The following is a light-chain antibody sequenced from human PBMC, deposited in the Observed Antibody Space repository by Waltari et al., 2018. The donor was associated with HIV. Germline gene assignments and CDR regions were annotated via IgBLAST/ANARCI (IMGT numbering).Light chain of an antibody. CDR1: RSDVGGYNY. J-gene: IGLJ1*01. Sequence: QSALTPPASVSGSPGQSITLSCTGSRSDVGGYNYVPWYQQHPGKAPKLMIYDVSNRPSGVSNRFSGSKSGNTASLTISGLQAEDEADYYCSSYTSSSTPFVFGTGTKVTVL. CDR3: SSYTSSSTPFV. CDR2: DVS. V-gene: IGLV2-14*01.